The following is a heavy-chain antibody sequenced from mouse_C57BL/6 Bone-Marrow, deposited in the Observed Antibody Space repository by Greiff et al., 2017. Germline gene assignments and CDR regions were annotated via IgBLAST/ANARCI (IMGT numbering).Heavy chain of an antibody. Sequence: VQLQQPGAELVKPGASVKLSCKASGYTFTSYWMHWVKQRPGQGLEWIGMIHPNSGSTNYNEKFKSKATLTVDKSSSTAYMQLSSLTSEDSAVYYCARWNDYGNWYFDVWCTGTTVTVSS. J-gene: IGHJ1*03. CDR3: ARWNDYGNWYFDV. V-gene: IGHV1-64*01. CDR1: GYTFTSYW. CDR2: IHPNSGST. D-gene: IGHD2-1*01.